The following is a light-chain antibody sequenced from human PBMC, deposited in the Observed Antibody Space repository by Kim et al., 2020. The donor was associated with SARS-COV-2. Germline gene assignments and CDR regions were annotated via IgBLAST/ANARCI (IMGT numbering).Light chain of an antibody. Sequence: QRVTLSCSESSSNIGSNTVNWYQQLPGTAPKLLIYSNNQRPSGVPDRFSGSKSGTSASLAISGLQSEDEADYYCAAWDDSLNGQVVFGGGTQLTVL. J-gene: IGLJ2*01. CDR3: AAWDDSLNGQVV. CDR1: SSNIGSNT. V-gene: IGLV1-44*01. CDR2: SNN.